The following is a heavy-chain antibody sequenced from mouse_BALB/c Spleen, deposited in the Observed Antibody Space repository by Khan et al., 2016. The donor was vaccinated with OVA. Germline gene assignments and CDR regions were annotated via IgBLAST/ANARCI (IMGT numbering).Heavy chain of an antibody. J-gene: IGHJ3*01. CDR2: INTGGAYT. CDR1: GFTFSTYG. V-gene: IGHV5-6*01. CDR3: ARLAYYYNSEGFAY. Sequence: DVQLVESGGDFVRPGGSLKLSCAASGFTFSTYGMSWVRQTPDKRLEWVATINTGGAYTYYPDSVKGRFTISRDNAKNTLYLQLSSLKSEDTAIYYGARLAYYYNSEGFAYWGQGTLVTVSA. D-gene: IGHD1-1*01.